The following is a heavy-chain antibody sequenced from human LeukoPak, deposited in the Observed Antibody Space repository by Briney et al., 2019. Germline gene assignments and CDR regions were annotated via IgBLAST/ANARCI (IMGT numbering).Heavy chain of an antibody. CDR1: GGSISSYY. D-gene: IGHD6-19*01. V-gene: IGHV4-59*01. Sequence: PSETLSLTCTVSGGSISSYYWSWIRQPPGKGLEWIGYIYYSGSTNYNPSLKSRVATSVDTSKNQFSLKLSSVTAADTAVYYCVREANIFGGWDYWGQGTLVTVSS. CDR3: VREANIFGGWDY. J-gene: IGHJ4*02. CDR2: IYYSGST.